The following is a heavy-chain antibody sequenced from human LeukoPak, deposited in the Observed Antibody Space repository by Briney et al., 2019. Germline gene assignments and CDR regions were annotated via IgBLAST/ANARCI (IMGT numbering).Heavy chain of an antibody. CDR2: IYYSGST. Sequence: PSETLSLTCTVSGGSISSSSYYWGWIRQPPGKGLEWIGSIYYSGSTYYNPSLKSRVTISVDTSKNQFSLKLSFVTAADTAVYYCASPSDTVSYDLPYFDYWGQGTLVTVSS. D-gene: IGHD3/OR15-3a*01. V-gene: IGHV4-39*01. CDR1: GGSISSSSYY. CDR3: ASPSDTVSYDLPYFDY. J-gene: IGHJ4*02.